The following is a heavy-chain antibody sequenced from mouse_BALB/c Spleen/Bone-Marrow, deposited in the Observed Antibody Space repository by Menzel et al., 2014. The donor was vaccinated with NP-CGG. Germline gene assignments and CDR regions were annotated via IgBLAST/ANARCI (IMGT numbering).Heavy chain of an antibody. CDR1: GFTFSTYG. CDR2: INNNGGST. V-gene: IGHV5-6-3*01. J-gene: IGHJ3*01. CDR3: ARDHVVGY. Sequence: DVKLVESGGGLVQPGGSRKLSCAASGFTFSTYGMSWVRQTPDKRLELVASINNNGGSTYYPDSVKGRFTISRDNAKNTLYLQMSSLKSEDTAMYYCARDHVVGYWGQGTLVTVSA.